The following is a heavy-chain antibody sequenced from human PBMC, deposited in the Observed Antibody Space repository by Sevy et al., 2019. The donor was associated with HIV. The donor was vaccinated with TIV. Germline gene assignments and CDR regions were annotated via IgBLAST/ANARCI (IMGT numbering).Heavy chain of an antibody. J-gene: IGHJ4*02. CDR2: INVDGSTR. Sequence: GGSLRLSCAASGFTFNNYWMHWVRLTPGTGLVWVSRINVDGSTRNYADSVKGRFTISRDNAKNTLYLQMNSLRAEDTGVYYCVRRGDDNLYHFDSWGQGTLVTVSS. D-gene: IGHD3-10*01. CDR3: VRRGDDNLYHFDS. CDR1: GFTFNNYW. V-gene: IGHV3-74*01.